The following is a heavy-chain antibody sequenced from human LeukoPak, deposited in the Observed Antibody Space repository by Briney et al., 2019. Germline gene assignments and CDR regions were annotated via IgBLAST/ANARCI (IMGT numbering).Heavy chain of an antibody. CDR3: AILNYGDSDRYFDY. Sequence: SGTLSLTCAVSGGSISSSNWWSWVRQPPGKGLEWIGEIYHSGSTNYNPSLKSRVTISVDTSKNQFSLRLTSVTAADTAVYYCAILNYGDSDRYFDYWGQGTLVTVSS. CDR1: GGSISSSNW. CDR2: IYHSGST. V-gene: IGHV4-4*02. J-gene: IGHJ4*02. D-gene: IGHD4-17*01.